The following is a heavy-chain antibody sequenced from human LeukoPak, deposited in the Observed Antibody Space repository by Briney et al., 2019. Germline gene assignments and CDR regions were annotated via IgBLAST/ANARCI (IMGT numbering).Heavy chain of an antibody. V-gene: IGHV4-39*01. CDR2: INYSGRT. CDR1: GGSISSYY. Sequence: SETLSLTCTVSGGSISSYYWSWIRQPPGKGLEWIASINYSGRTYYNPSLKSRVTISVDTSKNQFSLKLTSMTAADTAVYYCARHPDLDYWGQGILVTVSS. J-gene: IGHJ4*02. CDR3: ARHPDLDY.